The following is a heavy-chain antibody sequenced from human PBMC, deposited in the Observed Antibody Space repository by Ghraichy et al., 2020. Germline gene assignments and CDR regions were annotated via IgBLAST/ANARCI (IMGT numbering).Heavy chain of an antibody. J-gene: IGHJ6*02. V-gene: IGHV1-2*02. Sequence: ASVKVSCKASGYTFTGYYMHWVRQAPGQGLEWMGWINPNSGGTNYAQKFQGRVTMTRDTSISTAYMELSRLSSDDTAVYYCARVESGYSSGWYPRHDLDVWGQGTTVTVSS. CDR1: GYTFTGYY. CDR2: INPNSGGT. D-gene: IGHD6-19*01. CDR3: ARVESGYSSGWYPRHDLDV.